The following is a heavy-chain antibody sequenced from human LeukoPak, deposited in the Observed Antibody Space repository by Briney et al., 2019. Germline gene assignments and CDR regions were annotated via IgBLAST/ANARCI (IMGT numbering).Heavy chain of an antibody. CDR1: GYTFTSYG. Sequence: ASVKVSCKASGYTFTSYGISWVRQAPGQGLEWMGWISAYNGNTKYAQSLQGRVTMTADTSTSTAHMELGSLRFDDTAVYYCARGFPPRRSYDSSGYYSYSFDYWGQGTLVTVSS. V-gene: IGHV1-18*01. CDR3: ARGFPPRRSYDSSGYYSYSFDY. D-gene: IGHD3-22*01. J-gene: IGHJ4*02. CDR2: ISAYNGNT.